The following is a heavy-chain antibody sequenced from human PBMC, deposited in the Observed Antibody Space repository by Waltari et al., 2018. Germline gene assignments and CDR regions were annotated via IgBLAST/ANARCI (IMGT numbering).Heavy chain of an antibody. D-gene: IGHD3-10*01. V-gene: IGHV3-43*01. Sequence: EVQLVESGGVVVQPGGSLRLSCAASGFTFDDYTMHWVRQAPGKGLEWVSLISWYGGRTDYADSVKGRFTISRDNSKNSLYLQMNSLRTEDTALYYCAKGKYGSGSYYFDYWGQGTLVTVSS. CDR3: AKGKYGSGSYYFDY. J-gene: IGHJ4*02. CDR2: ISWYGGRT. CDR1: GFTFDDYT.